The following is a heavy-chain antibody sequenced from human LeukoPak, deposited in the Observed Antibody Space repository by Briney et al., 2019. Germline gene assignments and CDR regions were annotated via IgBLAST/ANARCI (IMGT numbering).Heavy chain of an antibody. D-gene: IGHD3-22*01. CDR1: GYTFTGYY. CDR3: ARERDSSGYGDV. J-gene: IGHJ6*02. Sequence: GASVKVSCKASGYTFTGYYMHWVRQAPGQGLEWMGWINPNSGGTNYAQKFQGRVTMTRDTSTSTVYMELSSLRSEDTAVYYCARERDSSGYGDVWGQGTTVTVSS. V-gene: IGHV1-2*02. CDR2: INPNSGGT.